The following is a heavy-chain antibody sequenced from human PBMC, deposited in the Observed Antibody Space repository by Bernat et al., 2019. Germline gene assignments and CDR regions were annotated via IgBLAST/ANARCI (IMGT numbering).Heavy chain of an antibody. J-gene: IGHJ6*02. V-gene: IGHV3-73*01. CDR2: IRNKANSYAT. D-gene: IGHD5-12*01. CDR3: STSESGYTTDAMDV. Sequence: EVQLVESGGGLVQPGGSLRLSCAASGFTFSGSAVHWVRQASGKGLEWVGRIRNKANSYATTYDASVKGRFTISRDDSKNTAYLQMNSLKTEDPAVYYCSTSESGYTTDAMDVWGQGTTVTVSS. CDR1: GFTFSGSA.